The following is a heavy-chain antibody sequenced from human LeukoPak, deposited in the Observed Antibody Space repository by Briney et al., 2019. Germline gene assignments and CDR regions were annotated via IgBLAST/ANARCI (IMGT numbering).Heavy chain of an antibody. CDR2: LYNAGST. D-gene: IGHD4-11*01. V-gene: IGHV3-53*01. Sequence: GGSLRLSCVASGFTVSNKYMSWVRQAPGKGLEWVSVLYNAGSTYYADSVKGRFTISRDNSKNTLYLQMNSLRAEDTAVYYCAKSSRMTTVTTLDYWGQGTLVAVSS. CDR1: GFTVSNKY. J-gene: IGHJ4*02. CDR3: AKSSRMTTVTTLDY.